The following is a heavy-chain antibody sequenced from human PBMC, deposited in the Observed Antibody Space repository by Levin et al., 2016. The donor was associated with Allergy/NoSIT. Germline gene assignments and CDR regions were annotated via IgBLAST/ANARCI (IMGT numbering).Heavy chain of an antibody. J-gene: IGHJ5*02. V-gene: IGHV2-5*02. CDR2: IYWDDDK. D-gene: IGHD3-3*01. CDR3: AHLDRYTIFGVVLSGHIWLDP. CDR1: GFSFTTSGVA. Sequence: SGPTLVKPSQTLRLTCTFSGFSFTTSGVAVAWIRQPPGKALEWVALIYWDDDKRYNPSLKNRLTIAKDTSKNQVLLTMTNMDPADTATYYCAHLDRYTIFGVVLSGHIWLDPWGQGILVSVSS.